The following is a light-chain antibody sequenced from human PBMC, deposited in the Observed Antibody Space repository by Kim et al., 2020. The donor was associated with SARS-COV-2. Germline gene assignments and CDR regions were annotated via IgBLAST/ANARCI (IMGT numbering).Light chain of an antibody. J-gene: IGKJ1*01. CDR3: QQLHTFPWT. V-gene: IGKV1-9*01. Sequence: ASVGDRVTISCRARQGIRTYLAWYQQKPGKAPNLLISAASTLQSGVPSRFSGSGSGTEFTLTISSLQPEDFATYYCQQLHTFPWTFGQGTKVDIK. CDR1: QGIRTY. CDR2: AAS.